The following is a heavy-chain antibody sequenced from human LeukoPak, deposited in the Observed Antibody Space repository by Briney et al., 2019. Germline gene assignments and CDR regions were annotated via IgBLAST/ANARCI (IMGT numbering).Heavy chain of an antibody. CDR2: ISAGGGSAGSGTT. V-gene: IGHV3-23*01. CDR3: AVPQWELLN. J-gene: IGHJ4*02. D-gene: IGHD1-26*01. Sequence: GGSLRLSCAASGFTFSSSWMSWVRQAPGKGLEWVSAISAGGGSAGSGTTYYADSVKGRFTISRDNSKNTLYLQMNSLRADDTAVYFCAVPQWELLNWGQGTLVTVSS. CDR1: GFTFSSSW.